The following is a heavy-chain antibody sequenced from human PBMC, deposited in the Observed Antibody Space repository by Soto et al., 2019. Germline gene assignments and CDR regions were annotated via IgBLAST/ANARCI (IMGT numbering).Heavy chain of an antibody. V-gene: IGHV3-30-3*01. D-gene: IGHD5-12*01. J-gene: IGHJ4*02. CDR3: ARDLPGGGYDLSSF. Sequence: QVQLVESGGGVVQPGRSLRLSCAASGFTFSSYAMHWVRQAPGKGLEWVAVISYDGSNKYYADSVKGRFTISRDNSKNPLYLQMTSLRAEETAVYYCARDLPGGGYDLSSFWGQGTLVTVSS. CDR2: ISYDGSNK. CDR1: GFTFSSYA.